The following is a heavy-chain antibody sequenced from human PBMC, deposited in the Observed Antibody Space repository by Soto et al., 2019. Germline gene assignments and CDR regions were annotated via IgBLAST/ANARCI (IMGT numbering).Heavy chain of an antibody. Sequence: EVRLLESGGGLVQPGGSLRLSCATSGFTFSSYAMSWVRQARGKGLEWVSTVSGSSAGNTYYADSVRGRFTISRDNSKNTVSLEMNSLRAEDTAVYYCAKGYSTGWYDACDIWGQGTMVTVST. V-gene: IGHV3-23*01. CDR1: GFTFSSYA. CDR2: VSGSSAGNT. CDR3: AKGYSTGWYDACDI. J-gene: IGHJ3*02. D-gene: IGHD6-19*01.